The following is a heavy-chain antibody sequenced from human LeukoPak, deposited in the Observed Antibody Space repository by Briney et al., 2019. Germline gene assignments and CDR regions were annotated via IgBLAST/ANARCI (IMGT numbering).Heavy chain of an antibody. CDR3: ARSNVDRYYYYYMDV. Sequence: ASVKVSCKASGYTFTSYDINWVRQATGQGHEWMGWMNPNSGNTGYAQKFQGRVTMTRNTSIGTAYMELSSLRSEDTAVYYCARSNVDRYYYYYMDVWGKGTTVTVSS. V-gene: IGHV1-8*01. D-gene: IGHD1-1*01. CDR1: GYTFTSYD. J-gene: IGHJ6*03. CDR2: MNPNSGNT.